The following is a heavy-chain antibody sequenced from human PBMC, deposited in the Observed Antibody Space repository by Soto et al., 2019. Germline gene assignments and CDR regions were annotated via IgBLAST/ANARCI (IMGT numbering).Heavy chain of an antibody. CDR2: IYYSGST. D-gene: IGHD3-3*01. CDR3: ARSNIITIFGVVPYYFDY. V-gene: IGHV4-59*08. J-gene: IGHJ4*02. CDR1: GGSITTYY. Sequence: SETLSLTCTVSGGSITTYYFSWIRQPPGKGLEWIGYIYYSGSTNYNPSLKSRVTISVDTSKNQLSLKLSSVTAADTAVYYCARSNIITIFGVVPYYFDYWGQGTLVTVSS.